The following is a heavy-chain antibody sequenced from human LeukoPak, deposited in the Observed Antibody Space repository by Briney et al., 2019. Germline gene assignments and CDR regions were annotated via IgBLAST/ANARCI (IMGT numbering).Heavy chain of an antibody. CDR2: IYYSGST. V-gene: IGHV4-59*01. CDR3: ARDRIVGVSRSVYYYGMDV. J-gene: IGHJ6*02. D-gene: IGHD1-26*01. CDR1: DGCISSYY. Sequence: ETLSLTCTVSDGCISSYYWSWIRQPPGKGLEWIGEIYYSGSTNYNPSLKSRVTISVDTSKNQFSLKLSSVTAADTAVYYCARDRIVGVSRSVYYYGMDVWGQGTTVTVSS.